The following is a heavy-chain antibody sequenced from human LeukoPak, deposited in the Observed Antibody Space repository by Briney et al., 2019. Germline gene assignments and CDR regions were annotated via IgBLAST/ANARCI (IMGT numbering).Heavy chain of an antibody. CDR2: IRYDGSNK. J-gene: IGHJ4*02. V-gene: IGHV3-30*02. CDR1: GFTFSSYG. D-gene: IGHD5-18*01. Sequence: GGSLRLSCAASGFTFSSYGMHWVRQAPGKGLEWVAFIRYDGSNKYYTDSVKGRFTISRDNSKNTLYLQMNSLRAEDTAVYYCAKGEVDTAMVIDYWGQGTLVTVSS. CDR3: AKGEVDTAMVIDY.